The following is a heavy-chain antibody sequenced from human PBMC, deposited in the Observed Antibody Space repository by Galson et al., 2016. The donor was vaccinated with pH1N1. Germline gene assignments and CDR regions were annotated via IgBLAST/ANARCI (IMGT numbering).Heavy chain of an antibody. CDR2: VYYNGST. Sequence: ETLSLTCSVSGGSLNRGVYFWAWIRQPPGKGLEWIGLVYYNGSTYYNPSLKSRVTISIDSSKSHFSLNLTAVTAADTAVYYGGRDAAKGALDVWGLGTKVTVSS. V-gene: IGHV4-39*07. CDR3: GRDAAKGALDV. CDR1: GGSLNRGVYF. D-gene: IGHD2-15*01. J-gene: IGHJ3*01.